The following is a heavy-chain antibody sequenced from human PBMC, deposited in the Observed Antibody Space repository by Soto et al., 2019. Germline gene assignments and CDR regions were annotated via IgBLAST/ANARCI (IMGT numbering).Heavy chain of an antibody. CDR2: ISYDGSNK. Sequence: GGSLRLSCAASVFTFSSYAMHWVRQAPGKGLEWVAVISYDGSNKYYADSVKGRFTISRDSSKNTLYLQMNSLRAEDTAVYYCARPLWRDDYNWGYFDLWGRGTLVTVSS. CDR1: VFTFSSYA. D-gene: IGHD4-4*01. CDR3: ARPLWRDDYNWGYFDL. J-gene: IGHJ2*01. V-gene: IGHV3-30-3*01.